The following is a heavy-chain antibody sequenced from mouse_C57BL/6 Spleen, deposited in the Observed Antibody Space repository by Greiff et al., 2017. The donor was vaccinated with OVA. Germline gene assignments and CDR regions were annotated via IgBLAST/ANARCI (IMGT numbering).Heavy chain of an antibody. CDR2: INPNNGGT. CDR1: GYTFTDYN. D-gene: IGHD1-1*02. CDR3: ARRWLNPLTWYFDV. Sequence: EVQLQQSGPELVKPGASVKIPCKASGYTFTDYNMDWVKQSHGKSLEWIGDINPNNGGTIYNQKFKGKATLTVDKSSSTAYMELRSLTSEDTAVYYCARRWLNPLTWYFDVWGTGTTVTVSS. J-gene: IGHJ1*03. V-gene: IGHV1-18*01.